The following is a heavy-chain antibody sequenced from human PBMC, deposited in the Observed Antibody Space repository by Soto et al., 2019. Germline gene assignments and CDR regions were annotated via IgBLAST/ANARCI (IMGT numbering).Heavy chain of an antibody. D-gene: IGHD3-9*01. CDR3: ARASYDILTGYYRSYYYYCTDV. CDR2: INAGNGNT. V-gene: IGHV1-3*01. CDR1: GYTFTSYA. Sequence: ASVKVSCKASGYTFTSYAMHWVRQAPGQRLEWMEWINAGNGNTKYSQKFQGRVTITRDTSASTAYMELSSLRSEDTAVYYCARASYDILTGYYRSYYYYCTDVWGQGTTVTVSS. J-gene: IGHJ6*02.